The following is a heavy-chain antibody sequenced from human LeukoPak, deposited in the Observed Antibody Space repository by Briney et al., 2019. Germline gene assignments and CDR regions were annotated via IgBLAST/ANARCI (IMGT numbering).Heavy chain of an antibody. Sequence: ASVKVSCKTSGYTFTSYGISWMRQAPGQGLEWMGWISTYNGNTNYAQNLQGRVTMTTDTSTSTASMELRSLKSDDTAVYYCARDKNWDLEYWGQGTLVTVSS. J-gene: IGHJ4*02. CDR1: GYTFTSYG. CDR3: ARDKNWDLEY. D-gene: IGHD7-27*01. CDR2: ISTYNGNT. V-gene: IGHV1-18*01.